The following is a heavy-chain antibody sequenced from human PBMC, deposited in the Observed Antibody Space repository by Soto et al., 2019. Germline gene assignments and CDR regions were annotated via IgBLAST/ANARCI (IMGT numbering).Heavy chain of an antibody. CDR1: GFNFSSYA. D-gene: IGHD3-9*01. CDR2: ISGSGGST. V-gene: IGHV3-23*01. J-gene: IGHJ4*02. CDR3: SKDLGDDSLTGYYSS. Sequence: EVQLLESGGGLVQPGGSLRLSCAASGFNFSSYAMSWVRQAPGKGLEWVSAISGSGGSTYYADSVKGRFTISRDKSKNTLYLQMNSLRAEDRAVYYCSKDLGDDSLTGYYSSWGQGTLVTVSS.